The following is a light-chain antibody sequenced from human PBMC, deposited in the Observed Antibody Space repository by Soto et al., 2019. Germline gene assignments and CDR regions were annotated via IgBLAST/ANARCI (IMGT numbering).Light chain of an antibody. Sequence: QSVLTQPPSASGSPGQTVTISCTGTSSDVGGYHYVSWYQQHPGKAPKLMIYEVSKRPSGVPDRFSGSKSGNTASLTVSGLQAEDEADYYCSSHAGSKRVFGTGTKVTVL. V-gene: IGLV2-8*01. CDR3: SSHAGSKRV. J-gene: IGLJ1*01. CDR2: EVS. CDR1: SSDVGGYHY.